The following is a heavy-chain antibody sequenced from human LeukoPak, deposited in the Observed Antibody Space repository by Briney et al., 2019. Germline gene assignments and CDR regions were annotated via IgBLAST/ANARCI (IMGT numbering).Heavy chain of an antibody. V-gene: IGHV3-43*02. CDR1: GLPIADFA. CDR2: ISGDGVST. CDR3: ARESGKFDY. J-gene: IGHJ4*02. Sequence: PGGSLRLSCVASGLPIADFAMHWARRAPGKGLEWVSLISGDGVSTFYADSVKGRFSISRDNSKNSLSLEMNSLRTEDTAMYYCARESGKFDYWGQGTLVAVSS.